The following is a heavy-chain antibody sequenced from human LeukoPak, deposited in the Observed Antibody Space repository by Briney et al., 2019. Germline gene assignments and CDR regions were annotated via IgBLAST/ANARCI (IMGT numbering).Heavy chain of an antibody. D-gene: IGHD2-15*01. J-gene: IGHJ4*02. CDR3: AKVLDLGYCSGGSCKNDDYFDY. Sequence: GGSLRLSCAASGFTFSSYAMSWVRQAPGKGLEWVSAISGSGGSTYYADSVKGRFTISRDNSKNTLYLQMNSLRAEDTAVYYCAKVLDLGYCSGGSCKNDDYFDYWGQRTLVTVSS. CDR1: GFTFSSYA. CDR2: ISGSGGST. V-gene: IGHV3-23*01.